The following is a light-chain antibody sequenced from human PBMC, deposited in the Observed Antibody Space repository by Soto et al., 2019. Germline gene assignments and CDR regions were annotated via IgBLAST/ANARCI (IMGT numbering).Light chain of an antibody. J-gene: IGKJ1*01. CDR3: QQYNSYSWT. V-gene: IGKV1-5*03. CDR2: KAS. CDR1: QSISSW. Sequence: DIQMTQSPSTLSETVLDRVTITCLASQSISSWLAWYQQKPGKAPKLLIYKASSLESGVPSRFSGSGSGTEFTLTISSLQPDDFATYYCQQYNSYSWTFGQGTKVDIK.